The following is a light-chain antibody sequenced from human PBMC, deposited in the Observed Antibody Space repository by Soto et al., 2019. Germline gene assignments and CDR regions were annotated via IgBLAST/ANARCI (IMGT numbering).Light chain of an antibody. CDR1: QSISSGN. J-gene: IGKJ1*01. CDR3: HHYGDSLT. Sequence: EIAVTQSPGTLSLSPGERGTLSCRASQSISSGNLAWYQQKPGQAPRLLIYGASSRATGIPDRFSGSGSGTDFTFTISRLEPEYFAVYYCHHYGDSLTFGQGTKVEIK. V-gene: IGKV3-20*01. CDR2: GAS.